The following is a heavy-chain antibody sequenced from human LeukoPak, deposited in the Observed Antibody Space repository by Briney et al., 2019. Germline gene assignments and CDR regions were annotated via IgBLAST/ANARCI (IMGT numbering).Heavy chain of an antibody. CDR2: IYYSGST. J-gene: IGHJ4*02. V-gene: IGHV4-59*01. D-gene: IGHD2-2*01. Sequence: SETLSLTCTVSGGSISSYYWSWIRQPPGKGPEWIGYIYYSGSTNYNPSLKSRVTISVDTSKNQFSLKLSSVTAADTAVYYCARGGDIVVVPAENYFDYWGQGTLVTVSS. CDR3: ARGGDIVVVPAENYFDY. CDR1: GGSISSYY.